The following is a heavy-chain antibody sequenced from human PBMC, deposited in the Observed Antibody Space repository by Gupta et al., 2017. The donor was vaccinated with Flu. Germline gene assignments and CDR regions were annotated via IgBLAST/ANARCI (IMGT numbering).Heavy chain of an antibody. Sequence: QVQLQQWGAGLLKPSETLSLTCAVYGGSFSGYYWSWIRQPPGKGLEWIGGINHSGSTNYNPSLKSRVTISVDTSKNQFSLKLSSVTAADTAVYYCARGASNRIFDYWGQGTLVTVSS. V-gene: IGHV4-34*01. CDR3: ARGASNRIFDY. J-gene: IGHJ4*02. CDR1: GGSFSGYY. CDR2: INHSGST.